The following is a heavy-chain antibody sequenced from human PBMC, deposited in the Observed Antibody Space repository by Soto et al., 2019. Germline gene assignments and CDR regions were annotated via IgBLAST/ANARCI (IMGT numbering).Heavy chain of an antibody. CDR3: ARAGISGTRNWFDT. D-gene: IGHD1-7*01. J-gene: IGHJ5*02. CDR1: GFTFDSYS. V-gene: IGHV3-21*01. CDR2: ISSFSSYI. Sequence: GGSLRLSCAASGFTFDSYSMNWVRQAPGKGLEWVSSISSFSSYIHYADSVKGRFTISRDNAKNSLYLQLNSLRAEDTAVYYCARAGISGTRNWFDTWGQGTLVTVSS.